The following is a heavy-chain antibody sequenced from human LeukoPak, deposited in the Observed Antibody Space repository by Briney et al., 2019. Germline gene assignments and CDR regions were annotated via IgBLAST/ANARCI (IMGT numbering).Heavy chain of an antibody. Sequence: SETLSLTCSVSGDSIAATSYYWAWIRQPPGKGLEWIGSIYYGGNINYDPSLQSRDTISIDTSKNQFSLSLTSVTAADTAVYFCARQIRYTYDPNWFHPWGQGTLVTVSS. CDR2: IYYGGNI. D-gene: IGHD5-12*01. V-gene: IGHV4-39*01. J-gene: IGHJ5*02. CDR1: GDSIAATSYY. CDR3: ARQIRYTYDPNWFHP.